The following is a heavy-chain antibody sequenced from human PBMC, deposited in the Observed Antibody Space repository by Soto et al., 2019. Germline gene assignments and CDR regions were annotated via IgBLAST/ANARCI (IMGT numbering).Heavy chain of an antibody. Sequence: ASVKVSCNASGYTLTSYGISWVRQAPGQGLEWMGWISAYNGNTNYAQKLQGRVTMTTDTSTSTAYMELRSLRSYYSAVYFCASDQKLLWFGEFNYWGQGTLVTVSS. J-gene: IGHJ4*02. CDR3: ASDQKLLWFGEFNY. V-gene: IGHV1-18*01. D-gene: IGHD3-10*01. CDR1: GYTLTSYG. CDR2: ISAYNGNT.